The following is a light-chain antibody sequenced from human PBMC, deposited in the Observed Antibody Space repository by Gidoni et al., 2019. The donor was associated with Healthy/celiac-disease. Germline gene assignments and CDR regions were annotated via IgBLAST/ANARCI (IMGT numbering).Light chain of an antibody. V-gene: IGKV1-39*01. CDR2: AAS. CDR3: QQSYSTPNT. J-gene: IGKJ2*01. Sequence: DIQMTTSPSSLSASVGDRVTITCRASQSISSNLNWYQQKPGKAPKLLIYAASSLQSGVQSRFSGSGSGTDFTLTISSLQPEDFATYYCQQSYSTPNTFGQGTKLEIK. CDR1: QSISSN.